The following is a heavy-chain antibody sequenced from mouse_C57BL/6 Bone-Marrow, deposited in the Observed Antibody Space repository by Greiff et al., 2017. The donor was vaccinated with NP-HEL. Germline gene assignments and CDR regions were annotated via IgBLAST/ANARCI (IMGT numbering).Heavy chain of an antibody. CDR1: GYTFTSYW. Sequence: VKLQESGAELVKPGASVKMSCKASGYTFTSYWITWVKQRPGQGLEWIGDIYPGSGSTNYNEKFKSKATLTVDTSSSTAYMQLSSLTSEDSAVYYCARPYYYGSRAWFAYWGQGTLVTVSA. J-gene: IGHJ3*01. V-gene: IGHV1-55*01. D-gene: IGHD1-1*01. CDR2: IYPGSGST. CDR3: ARPYYYGSRAWFAY.